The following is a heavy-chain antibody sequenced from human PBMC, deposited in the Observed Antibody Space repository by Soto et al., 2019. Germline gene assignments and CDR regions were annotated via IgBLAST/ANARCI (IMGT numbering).Heavy chain of an antibody. D-gene: IGHD3-10*01. V-gene: IGHV4-34*01. Sequence: SETLSLTCAVYGGSFSGYYWSWIRQPPGKGLEWIGEINHSGSTNYNPSLKSRVTISVDTSKNQFSLKLSSVTAADTAVYYCARGVEVTMVRGVIDYWGQGTLVTVSS. J-gene: IGHJ4*02. CDR3: ARGVEVTMVRGVIDY. CDR1: GGSFSGYY. CDR2: INHSGST.